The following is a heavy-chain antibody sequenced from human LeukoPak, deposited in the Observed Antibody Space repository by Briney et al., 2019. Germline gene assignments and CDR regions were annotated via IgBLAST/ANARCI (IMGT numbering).Heavy chain of an antibody. V-gene: IGHV3-21*01. CDR1: GFTFRSYN. Sequence: TGGSVRLSCAASGFTFRSYNMNWVRQAPGKRPEWVSSISSSSSYIYYADSVKGRFTISRDNAKNSLYLQMNSLRAEDTALYYCARGAPRADYWSQGKLGTVSS. CDR3: ARGAPRADY. CDR2: ISSSSSYI. D-gene: IGHD1-14*01. J-gene: IGHJ4*02.